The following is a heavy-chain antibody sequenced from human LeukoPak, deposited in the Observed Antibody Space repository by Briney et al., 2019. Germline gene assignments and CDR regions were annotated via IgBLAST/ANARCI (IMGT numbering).Heavy chain of an antibody. CDR2: IYYSGST. V-gene: IGHV4-39*01. CDR3: RYGDYGNLDAFDI. D-gene: IGHD4-17*01. J-gene: IGHJ3*02. Sequence: SENLSLTCTVSGGSISSSSYYWGWIRQPPGKGLEWIGSIYYSGSTYYNPSLKSRVTISVDTSKNQFSLKLSSVTAADTAVYYCRYGDYGNLDAFDIWGQGTMVTVSS. CDR1: GGSISSSSYY.